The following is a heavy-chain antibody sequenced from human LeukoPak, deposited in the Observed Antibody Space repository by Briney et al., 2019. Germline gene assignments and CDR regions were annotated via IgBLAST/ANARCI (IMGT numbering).Heavy chain of an antibody. D-gene: IGHD3-10*01. CDR1: GFTFSDHY. V-gene: IGHV3-72*01. CDR2: TRNKPHKYTT. CDR3: TRHTEFRDY. J-gene: IGHJ4*02. Sequence: GGSLGLSCAASGFTFSDHYMDWVRQAPGKGLERVGRTRNKPHKYTTEYAASVKGRFTISRDDSKNTAYLQMNSLKTEDTAVYYCTRHTEFRDYWGQGTLVTVSS.